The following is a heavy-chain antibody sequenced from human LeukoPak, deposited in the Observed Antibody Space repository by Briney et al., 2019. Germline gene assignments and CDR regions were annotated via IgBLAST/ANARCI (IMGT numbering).Heavy chain of an antibody. V-gene: IGHV3-48*02. CDR1: GFTFSSYS. D-gene: IGHD3-16*02. CDR3: AREGGFGYDDAFDT. Sequence: GGSLRLSCAASGFTFSSYSMNWVRQAPGKGVEWVSYISSSSSTIYYADSAKGRFTISRDNAKNSLYLQMNSLRDEDTAVYYCAREGGFGYDDAFDTWGHGTTVTVSS. CDR2: ISSSSSTI. J-gene: IGHJ3*02.